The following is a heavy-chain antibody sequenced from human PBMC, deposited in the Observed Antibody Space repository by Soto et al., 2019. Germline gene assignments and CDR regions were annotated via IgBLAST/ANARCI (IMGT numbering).Heavy chain of an antibody. CDR1: GGSISSRYCY. J-gene: IGHJ4*02. CDR2: IYYSGST. Sequence: SETLSLTCPVSGGSISSRYCYWSLNRKPPGKGLEWIGYIYYSGSTNYNPSLKSRVTISVDTSKNPFSLKLSSVTAADTAVYFCVRLEQKADWLLALYSLDYWGKGTLVTVS. CDR3: VRLEQKADWLLALYSLDY. V-gene: IGHV4-61*01. D-gene: IGHD3-9*01.